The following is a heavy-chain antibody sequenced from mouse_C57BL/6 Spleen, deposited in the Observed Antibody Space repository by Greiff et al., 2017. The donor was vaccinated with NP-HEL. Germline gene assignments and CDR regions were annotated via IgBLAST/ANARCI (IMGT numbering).Heavy chain of an antibody. V-gene: IGHV2-2*01. CDR1: GFSLTSYG. CDR2: IWSGGST. Sequence: VKLMESGPGLVQPSQSLSITCTVSGFSLTSYGVHWVRQSPGKGLEWLGVIWSGGSTDYNAAFISRLSISKDNSKSQVFFKMNSLQADDTAIYYCARTHYYGSRSYYAMDYWGQGTSVTVSS. J-gene: IGHJ4*01. D-gene: IGHD1-1*01. CDR3: ARTHYYGSRSYYAMDY.